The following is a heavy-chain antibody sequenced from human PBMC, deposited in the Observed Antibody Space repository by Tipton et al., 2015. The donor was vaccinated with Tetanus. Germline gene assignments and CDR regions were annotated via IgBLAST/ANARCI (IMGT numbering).Heavy chain of an antibody. J-gene: IGHJ4*02. V-gene: IGHV3-30-3*01. Sequence: SLRLSCAASGFTFSSYAMHWVRQAPGKGLEWVAVISYDGSNKYYADSVKGQFTISRDNSKNTLYLQMNSLRAEDTAVYYCARGGPYDSSGYLDYWGQGTLVTVSS. CDR2: ISYDGSNK. CDR3: ARGGPYDSSGYLDY. D-gene: IGHD3-22*01. CDR1: GFTFSSYA.